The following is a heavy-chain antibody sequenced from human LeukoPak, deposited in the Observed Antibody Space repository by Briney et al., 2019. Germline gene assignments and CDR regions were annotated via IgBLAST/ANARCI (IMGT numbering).Heavy chain of an antibody. CDR1: GFTFSSYE. D-gene: IGHD2-15*01. Sequence: GGSLRLSCAASGFTFSSYEMNWVRQAPGKGLEWVSYISSSGSTIHYADSVKGRFTISRDNAKNSLYLQMNSLRAEDTAVYYCARDRYCSGGSCYYFDYWGQGTLVTVSS. V-gene: IGHV3-48*03. CDR2: ISSSGSTI. CDR3: ARDRYCSGGSCYYFDY. J-gene: IGHJ4*02.